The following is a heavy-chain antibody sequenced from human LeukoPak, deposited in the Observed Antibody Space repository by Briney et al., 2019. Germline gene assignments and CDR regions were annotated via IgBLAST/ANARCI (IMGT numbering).Heavy chain of an antibody. D-gene: IGHD6-25*01. CDR3: AREGAEQRAAVDAFDI. V-gene: IGHV3-21*01. Sequence: PGGSLRLSCAASGFTFSSYSMNWVRQAPGKGLEWVSSISSSSSYIYYADSVKGRFTISRDNAKNSLYLQMNSLRAEDTAVYYCAREGAEQRAAVDAFDIWGQGTMVTVSS. CDR1: GFTFSSYS. J-gene: IGHJ3*02. CDR2: ISSSSSYI.